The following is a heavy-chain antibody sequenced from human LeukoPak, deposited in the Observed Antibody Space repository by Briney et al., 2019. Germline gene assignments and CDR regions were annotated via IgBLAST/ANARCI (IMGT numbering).Heavy chain of an antibody. D-gene: IGHD4-23*01. V-gene: IGHV3-74*01. J-gene: IGHJ4*02. Sequence: GGSLRLSCAASGFTFSTYWMHWVRQGPGKGQVWVSRINSDGDSTSYADSVKGRFTISRDNANNTLYLQMNSLRAEDTAVYYCARGSRDNGGNYDYWGQGTLVTVSS. CDR1: GFTFSTYW. CDR3: ARGSRDNGGNYDY. CDR2: INSDGDST.